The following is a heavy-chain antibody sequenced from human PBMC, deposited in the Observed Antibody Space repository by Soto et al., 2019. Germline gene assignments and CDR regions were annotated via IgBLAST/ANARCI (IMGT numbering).Heavy chain of an antibody. CDR2: ISHDGSNK. CDR1: GFTFSSHA. D-gene: IGHD1-1*01. CDR3: ARAWGRTDDAFDI. J-gene: IGHJ3*02. Sequence: GGSLRLSCAASGFTFSSHAIHWVRQAPGKGLEWVAVISHDGSNKYYADSVKGRFTISRDNSKNTLYLQMNSLRAEDTAVYYGARAWGRTDDAFDIWGQGTMVTVSS. V-gene: IGHV3-30-3*01.